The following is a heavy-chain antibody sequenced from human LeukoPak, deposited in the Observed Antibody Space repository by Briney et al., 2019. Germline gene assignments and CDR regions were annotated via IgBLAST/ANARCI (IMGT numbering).Heavy chain of an antibody. CDR2: IFFDGSNQ. CDR1: GFTFSSYG. CDR3: AKEGYCGYGTADY. Sequence: GGSLRLSCAASGFTFSSYGMDWVRQAPGKGLEWVAFIFFDGSNQYYADSVKGRFTISRDNSRSTLYLQMNSLRPEDTAVYYCAKEGYCGYGTADYWGQGTLVTVSS. J-gene: IGHJ4*02. V-gene: IGHV3-30*02. D-gene: IGHD5-12*01.